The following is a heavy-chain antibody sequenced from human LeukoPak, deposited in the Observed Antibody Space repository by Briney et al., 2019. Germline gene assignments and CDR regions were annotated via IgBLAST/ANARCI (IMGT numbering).Heavy chain of an antibody. Sequence: ASVKVSCKASGYTFTGYYMYWVRQAPGQGLEWMGWINPNSGGTNYAQKFQGRVTMTRDTSISIAYMELSRLRSDDTAVYYCARDASFGELPHWGQGALVTVSS. CDR2: INPNSGGT. D-gene: IGHD3-10*01. CDR1: GYTFTGYY. V-gene: IGHV1-2*02. J-gene: IGHJ4*02. CDR3: ARDASFGELPH.